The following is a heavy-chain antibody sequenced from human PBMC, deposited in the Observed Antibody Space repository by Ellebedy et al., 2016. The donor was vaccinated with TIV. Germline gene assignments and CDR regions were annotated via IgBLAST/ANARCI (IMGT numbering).Heavy chain of an antibody. D-gene: IGHD5/OR15-5a*01. CDR1: GFTFSSYA. V-gene: IGHV3-30*04. CDR2: ISYDGSNK. CDR3: ARVLRLDY. Sequence: GGSLRLSXAASGFTFSSYAMHWVRQAPGKGLEWVAVISYDGSNKYYADSVKGRFTISRDNSKNTLYLQMNSLRAEDTAVYYCARVLRLDYWGQGTLVTVSS. J-gene: IGHJ4*02.